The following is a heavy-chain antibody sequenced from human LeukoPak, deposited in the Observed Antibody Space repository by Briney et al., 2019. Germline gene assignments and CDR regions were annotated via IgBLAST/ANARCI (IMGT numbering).Heavy chain of an antibody. V-gene: IGHV1-8*01. D-gene: IGHD2-2*01. CDR3: ARVRVVLVAILNYGLDV. J-gene: IGHJ6*02. CDR2: MNPNSANT. CDR1: GYTFTSYD. Sequence: ASVKVSCKASGYTFTSYDINWVRHATGQGLERMGWMNPNSANTGYVQKFQGRVTMIRNTSISTAYMELSSLTSEDTAVYYCARVRVVLVAILNYGLDVWGQGTTVTVSS.